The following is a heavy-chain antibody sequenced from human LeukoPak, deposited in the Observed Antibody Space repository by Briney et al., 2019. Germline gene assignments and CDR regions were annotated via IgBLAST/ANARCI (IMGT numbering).Heavy chain of an antibody. CDR3: ARSVEEGYCSETSCYAGY. CDR2: IKQDQSEK. CDR1: GFTFTNYW. D-gene: IGHD2-2*01. V-gene: IGHV3-7*03. Sequence: PGGSLRLSCVASGFTFTNYWMTWVRQAPGKGLEWVANIKQDQSEKWYVASVKGRFTVSSDNAKNSMYLQMNSLRAEDTAIYYCARSVEEGYCSETSCYAGYWGRGTLVTVSS. J-gene: IGHJ4*02.